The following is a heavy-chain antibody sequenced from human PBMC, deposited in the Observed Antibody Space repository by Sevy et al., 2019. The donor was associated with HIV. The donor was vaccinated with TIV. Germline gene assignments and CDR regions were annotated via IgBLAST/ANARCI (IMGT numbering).Heavy chain of an antibody. D-gene: IGHD1-26*01. J-gene: IGHJ6*02. CDR3: ARSGGSYDYGMDV. V-gene: IGHV3-7*01. CDR1: EFTFSSYW. CDR2: IKQDGREK. Sequence: GGSLRLSCAASEFTFSSYWMSWVRQAPGKGLEWVANIKQDGREKYYVDSVKGRLTISGDNAKNSLYLQRNSLGAEDTAVYYCARSGGSYDYGMDVWGQGTTVTVSS.